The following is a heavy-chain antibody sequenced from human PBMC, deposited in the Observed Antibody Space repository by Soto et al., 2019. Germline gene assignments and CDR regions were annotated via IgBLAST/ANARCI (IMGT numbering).Heavy chain of an antibody. D-gene: IGHD3-22*01. Sequence: GESLKISFKGSGYSFTSYWIGWVRQMPGKGLEWMGIIYPGDSDTRYSPSFQGQVTISADKSISTAYLQWSSLKASDTAMYYCARRYDSSGTHFDYWGQGTLVTVSS. CDR3: ARRYDSSGTHFDY. J-gene: IGHJ4*02. V-gene: IGHV5-51*01. CDR1: GYSFTSYW. CDR2: IYPGDSDT.